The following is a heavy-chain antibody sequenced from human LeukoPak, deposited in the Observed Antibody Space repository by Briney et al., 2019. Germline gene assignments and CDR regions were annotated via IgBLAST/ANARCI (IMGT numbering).Heavy chain of an antibody. CDR2: ISGSGGST. V-gene: IGHV3-23*01. D-gene: IGHD5-18*01. J-gene: IGHJ4*02. Sequence: PGGSLRLSCAASGFTFSDYAMSWVRQAPGKGLEWVSAISGSGGSTYYADSVKGRFTISRDNSKNTLYLQMNSLRAEDTAVYYCAKDIYSYGYSGVDYWGQGTLVTVSS. CDR3: AKDIYSYGYSGVDY. CDR1: GFTFSDYA.